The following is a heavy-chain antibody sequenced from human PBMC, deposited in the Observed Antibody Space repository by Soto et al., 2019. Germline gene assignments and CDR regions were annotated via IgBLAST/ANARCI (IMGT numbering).Heavy chain of an antibody. D-gene: IGHD2-21*02. V-gene: IGHV1-18*04. CDR1: GYTFTIYG. CDR3: AVTAISYYFDY. CDR2: ISAYNGNT. Sequence: QVQLVQSGAEVKKPGASVKVSCKASGYTFTIYGISWVRQAPGHGLEWMGWISAYNGNTNYAQKLQGRVTMTSGTSTRTADMELSSLRSDDTAVYCCAVTAISYYFDYCGHGTLVIVSA. J-gene: IGHJ4*01.